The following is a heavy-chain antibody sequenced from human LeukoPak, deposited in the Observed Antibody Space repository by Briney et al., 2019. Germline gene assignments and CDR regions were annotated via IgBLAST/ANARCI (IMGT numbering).Heavy chain of an antibody. D-gene: IGHD2-2*01. CDR1: GYTFTGYY. V-gene: IGHV1-69*02. J-gene: IGHJ3*02. Sequence: GASVKVSCKASGYTFTGYYMHWVRQAPGQGLEWMGRIIPILGIANYAQKLQGRVTITADKSTSTAYMELSSLRSEDTAVYYCASWRYCSSTSCCLSAFDIWGQGTMVTVSS. CDR3: ASWRYCSSTSCCLSAFDI. CDR2: IIPILGIA.